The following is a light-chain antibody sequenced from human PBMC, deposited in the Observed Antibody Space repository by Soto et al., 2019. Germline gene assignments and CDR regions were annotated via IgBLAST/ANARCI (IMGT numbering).Light chain of an antibody. CDR1: STAVGGYSL. J-gene: IGLJ1*01. CDR2: EGS. Sequence: QSALTQPASVSGSPGQSITVSCTGTSTAVGGYSLVSWYHQNPGKAPKLVIYEGSKRPSGVSNRLSGFKSGNTASLTISGLQAEDEGDYYCSSYRSSSTPYYVFGTGTKLTVL. CDR3: SSYRSSSTPYYV. V-gene: IGLV2-14*02.